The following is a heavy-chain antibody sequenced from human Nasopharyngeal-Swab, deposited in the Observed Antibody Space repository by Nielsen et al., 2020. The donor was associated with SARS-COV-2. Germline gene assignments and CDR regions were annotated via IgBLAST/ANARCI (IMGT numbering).Heavy chain of an antibody. V-gene: IGHV3-7*04. CDR2: IKQDGSEK. D-gene: IGHD2-21*01. Sequence: GESLKISCAASGFTFSSYWMSWVRQAPGKGLEWVANIKQDGSEKYYVDSVKGRFTISRDNAKNTLYLQMNSLRAEDTAVYYCARGSIPAYWGQGTLVTDSS. CDR3: ARGSIPAY. J-gene: IGHJ4*02. CDR1: GFTFSSYW.